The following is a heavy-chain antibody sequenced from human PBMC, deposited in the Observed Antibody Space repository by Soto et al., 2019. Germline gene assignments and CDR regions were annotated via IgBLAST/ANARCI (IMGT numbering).Heavy chain of an antibody. J-gene: IGHJ5*02. CDR2: ISFSGGNT. CDR1: GFTFSTSA. D-gene: IGHD6-13*01. CDR3: AKVFVITAARWFDP. Sequence: PEGSLRLSCAGSGFTFSTSAMSWVRQAPGKGLEWVSTISFSGGNTYYPYSVKGRFTISRDNSKNTLYLQMNSLRAEDTAVYYCAKVFVITAARWFDPWGQGTLVTVSS. V-gene: IGHV3-23*01.